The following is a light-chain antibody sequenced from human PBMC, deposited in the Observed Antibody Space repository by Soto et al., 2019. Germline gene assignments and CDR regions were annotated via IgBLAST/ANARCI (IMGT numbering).Light chain of an antibody. CDR2: NSN. CDR3: AAWDDNVGGL. Sequence: QSVLTQPPSASGTPGQRVTISCSGSSSNIGNNAVIWYRQFPGTAPKLLMYNSNQRPSGVPDRFSGSKSGTSGSLAISGLRSEDEADYYCAAWDDNVGGLFGGGTKLTVL. V-gene: IGLV1-44*01. CDR1: SSNIGNNA. J-gene: IGLJ3*02.